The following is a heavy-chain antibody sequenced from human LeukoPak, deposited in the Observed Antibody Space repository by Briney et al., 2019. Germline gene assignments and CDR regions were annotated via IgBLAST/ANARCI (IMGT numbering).Heavy chain of an antibody. CDR3: SRRLYYDSSGYYNTAFDY. CDR2: ISSSSSYI. J-gene: IGHJ4*02. D-gene: IGHD3-22*01. V-gene: IGHV3-21*01. Sequence: GGSLRLSCAASGFTFSSYSMNWVRQAPGKGLEWVSSISSSSSYIYYADSVKGRFTISRDNAKNSLYLQMNSLRAEDTAVYYFSRRLYYDSSGYYNTAFDYWGQGTLVTVSS. CDR1: GFTFSSYS.